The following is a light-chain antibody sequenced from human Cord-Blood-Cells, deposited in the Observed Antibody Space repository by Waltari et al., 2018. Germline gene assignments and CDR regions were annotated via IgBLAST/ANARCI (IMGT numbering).Light chain of an antibody. CDR2: DVS. V-gene: IGLV2-14*01. Sequence: QSALTQPASVSGSPGQSITISCTGTSSDVGGYTYVSWYQQHPGKAPKLRIYDVSNRPSGVSNLFSGSKSGNTASLTISGLQAEDEADYYCSSYTSSSTLVFGGGTKLTVL. CDR1: SSDVGGYTY. CDR3: SSYTSSSTLV. J-gene: IGLJ2*01.